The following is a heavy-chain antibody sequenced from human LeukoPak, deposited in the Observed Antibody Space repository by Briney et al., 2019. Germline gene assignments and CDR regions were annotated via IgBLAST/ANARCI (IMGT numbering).Heavy chain of an antibody. CDR1: GFTFSSYA. V-gene: IGHV3-23*01. Sequence: PGASLRLSCAASGFTFSSYAMSWVRQAPGKGLEWVSAISGSGGSTYYADSVKGRFTISRDNSKNTLYLQMNSLRAEDTAVYYCAKDQDIVAVPAAINNWFDPWGQGTLVTVSS. CDR3: AKDQDIVAVPAAINNWFDP. CDR2: ISGSGGST. D-gene: IGHD2-2*02. J-gene: IGHJ5*02.